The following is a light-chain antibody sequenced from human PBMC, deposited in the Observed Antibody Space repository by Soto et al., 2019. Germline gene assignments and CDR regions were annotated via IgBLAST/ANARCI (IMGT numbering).Light chain of an antibody. V-gene: IGKV3-20*01. Sequence: EIVSTQSPGTLSLSPGERATLSCRTSRTVTSTYLAWYQLKPGQAPRLLIYAASSRAPGIPDRFSGSGSGTDFILTISRLEPEDFAVYYCQQYYSSPYTFGQGNELEI. CDR3: QQYYSSPYT. CDR1: RTVTSTY. J-gene: IGKJ2*01. CDR2: AAS.